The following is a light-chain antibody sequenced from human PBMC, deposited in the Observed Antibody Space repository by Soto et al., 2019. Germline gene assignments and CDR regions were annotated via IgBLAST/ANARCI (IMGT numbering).Light chain of an antibody. CDR3: QQSYTSPAFT. J-gene: IGKJ3*01. CDR2: AAS. CDR1: QSIGNF. Sequence: DIQMTQSPSSLSASIGDRVSITCRASQSIGNFLNWYQQKPGKVPKLLIYAASNLHSGVPSRFSGSGSGTEFTLTLSSLQLEDFAAYYCQQSYTSPAFTFGPGTRVNAK. V-gene: IGKV1-39*01.